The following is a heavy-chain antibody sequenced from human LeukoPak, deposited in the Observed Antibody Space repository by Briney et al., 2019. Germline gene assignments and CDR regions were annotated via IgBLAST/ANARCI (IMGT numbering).Heavy chain of an antibody. CDR1: GFTFSSYS. D-gene: IGHD1-14*01. J-gene: IGHJ3*02. CDR2: ISSSSSYI. CDR3: ARLGPRDAFDI. Sequence: GGSLRLSCAASGFTFSSYSMNWVRQAPGKGLEWVSSISSSSSYIYYADSVKGRFTISRDNAKNSLYLQMNSLRAEDTAVYYGARLGPRDAFDIWGQGTMVTVSS. V-gene: IGHV3-21*01.